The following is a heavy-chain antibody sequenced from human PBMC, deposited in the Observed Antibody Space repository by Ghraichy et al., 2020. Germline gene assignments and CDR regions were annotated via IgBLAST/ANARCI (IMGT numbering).Heavy chain of an antibody. V-gene: IGHV3-23*01. CDR3: ATMPRNRNYGSHYFDY. CDR1: GFTFSGYD. D-gene: IGHD3-16*01. CDR2: LSSCGEYI. Sequence: GGSLRLSCVASGFTFSGYDMGWVRQAPGEGLEWVSALSSCGEYIYYTDSVQGRFTVSRDNSANTLYLQMNSLRAEDTASYYCATMPRNRNYGSHYFDYWGQGALVIVSS. J-gene: IGHJ4*02.